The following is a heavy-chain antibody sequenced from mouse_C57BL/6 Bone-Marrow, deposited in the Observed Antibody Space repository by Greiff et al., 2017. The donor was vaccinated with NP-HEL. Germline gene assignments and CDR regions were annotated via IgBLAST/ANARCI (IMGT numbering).Heavy chain of an antibody. Sequence: QVQLQQPGAELVKPGASVKMSCKASGYTFTSYWITWVKQRPGQGLEWIGDIYPGSGSTNYNEKFKSKATLTVDTSSSTAYMLLSSLSSEDSAVYYCARRIYYGYDGYFDCWGQGATLTVSS. CDR2: IYPGSGST. CDR3: ARRIYYGYDGYFDC. CDR1: GYTFTSYW. V-gene: IGHV1-55*01. D-gene: IGHD2-2*01. J-gene: IGHJ2*01.